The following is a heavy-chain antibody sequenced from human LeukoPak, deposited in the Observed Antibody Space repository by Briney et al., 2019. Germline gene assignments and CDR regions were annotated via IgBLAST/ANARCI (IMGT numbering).Heavy chain of an antibody. D-gene: IGHD6-19*01. V-gene: IGHV4-39*01. CDR3: ARHASVDGNWPRPLDY. J-gene: IGHJ4*02. Sequence: SETLSLTCTVSGRSISSSPDYWGWIRQPPGKGREWIGNIYYSGSTYYNPSLKTRVTISVDTSKNQFSLKPTSVTAADTAVYYCARHASVDGNWPRPLDYWGQGSLVTVSS. CDR2: IYYSGST. CDR1: GRSISSSPDY.